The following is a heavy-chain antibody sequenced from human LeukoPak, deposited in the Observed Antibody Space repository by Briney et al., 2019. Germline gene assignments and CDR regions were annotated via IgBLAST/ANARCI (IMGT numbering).Heavy chain of an antibody. V-gene: IGHV3-23*01. D-gene: IGHD3-10*01. CDR2: ISGSGEST. J-gene: IGHJ3*02. CDR1: GVSFRSYG. CDR3: AKGTTYYYGSGEAAFDI. Sequence: GETLRLSCAASGVSFRSYGMSWVRQAPGKGLEWVSLISGSGESTYYADSVKGRCTISRDDSKNTLYLQVNSLRAEDAAVYYCAKGTTYYYGSGEAAFDIWGQGTMVTVSS.